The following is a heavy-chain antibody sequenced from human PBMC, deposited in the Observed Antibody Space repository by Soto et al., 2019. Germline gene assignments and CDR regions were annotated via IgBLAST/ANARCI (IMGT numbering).Heavy chain of an antibody. V-gene: IGHV1-46*01. CDR2: INPSGGST. D-gene: IGHD2-8*01. CDR3: ASRVYCTNGVCPDEHYYYYGMDV. Sequence: VASVKVSCKASGYTFTSYYMHWVRQAPGQGLEWMGIINPSGGSTSYAQKFQGRVTMTRDTSTSTVYMELSSLRSEDTAVYYCASRVYCTNGVCPDEHYYYYGMDVWGQGTTVTVSS. CDR1: GYTFTSYY. J-gene: IGHJ6*02.